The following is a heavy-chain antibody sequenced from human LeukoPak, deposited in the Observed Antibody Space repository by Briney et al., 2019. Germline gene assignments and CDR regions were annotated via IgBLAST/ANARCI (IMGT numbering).Heavy chain of an antibody. CDR2: INHSGST. Sequence: SETLSLTCTVSGGSISNSAYYWSWIRQPPGKGLEWIGEINHSGSTNYNPSLKSRVTISVDTSKNQFSLKLSSVTAADTAVYYCARGRRFNIVVVPAAMFFNWGQGTLVTVSS. CDR3: ARGRRFNIVVVPAAMFFN. D-gene: IGHD2-2*01. J-gene: IGHJ4*02. V-gene: IGHV4-34*01. CDR1: GGSISNSAYY.